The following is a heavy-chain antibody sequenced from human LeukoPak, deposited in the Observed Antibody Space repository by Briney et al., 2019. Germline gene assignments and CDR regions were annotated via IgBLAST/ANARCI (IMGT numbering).Heavy chain of an antibody. CDR2: IYHSGRT. D-gene: IGHD3-9*01. V-gene: IGHV4-39*07. J-gene: IGHJ6*03. CDR3: AREDNTYYDILTGYSLGFYYYYYMDV. CDR1: GGSISSSSYY. Sequence: PSETLSLTCTVSGGSISSSSYYWGWIRQPPGKGLEWIGSIYHSGRTFYNPSLKSRVTISVDTSKNQFSLKLSSVTAADTAVYYCAREDNTYYDILTGYSLGFYYYYYMDVWGQGTLVTVSS.